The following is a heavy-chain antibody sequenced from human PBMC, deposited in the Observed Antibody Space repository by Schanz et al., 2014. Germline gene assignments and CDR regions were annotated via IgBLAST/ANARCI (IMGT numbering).Heavy chain of an antibody. J-gene: IGHJ3*02. CDR1: GYIFTTYY. D-gene: IGHD3-3*02. CDR3: ARDKLQHSQHEIFEI. Sequence: QAQLEQSGAEVRKPGASVRLSCKASGYIFTTYYMYWVRQAPGRGLEWMGVINPSSGATSYAQKFQGRVTMTSDTSANTIYMEMSSLRSQDTAVYYCARDKLQHSQHEIFEIWGQGTQVTVSS. V-gene: IGHV1-46*03. CDR2: INPSSGAT.